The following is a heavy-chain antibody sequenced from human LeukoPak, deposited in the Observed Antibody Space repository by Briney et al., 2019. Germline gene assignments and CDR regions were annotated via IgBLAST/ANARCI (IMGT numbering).Heavy chain of an antibody. CDR1: GFTFSSYA. J-gene: IGHJ3*02. V-gene: IGHV3-30-3*01. CDR3: VRDSSYAFDI. Sequence: GGSLRLSCAASGFTFSSYAMHWVRQAPGKGLEWVAVISYGGSNKYYADSVKGRFTISRDNAKNSLSLQMNSLRDEDTAVYYCVRDSSYAFDIWGQGTMVTVSS. D-gene: IGHD6-6*01. CDR2: ISYGGSNK.